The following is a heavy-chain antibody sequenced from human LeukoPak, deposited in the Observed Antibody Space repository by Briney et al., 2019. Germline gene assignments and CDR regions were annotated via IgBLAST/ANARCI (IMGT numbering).Heavy chain of an antibody. Sequence: SETLSLTCTVSGGSISSSSYYWGWIRQPPGKGLEWIGSIYYSGSTNYNPSLKSRVTISVDTSKNQFSLKLSSVTAADTAVYYCASPAGGHLDAFDIWGQGTMVTVSS. CDR2: IYYSGST. CDR1: GGSISSSSYY. D-gene: IGHD3-10*01. V-gene: IGHV4-39*07. J-gene: IGHJ3*02. CDR3: ASPAGGHLDAFDI.